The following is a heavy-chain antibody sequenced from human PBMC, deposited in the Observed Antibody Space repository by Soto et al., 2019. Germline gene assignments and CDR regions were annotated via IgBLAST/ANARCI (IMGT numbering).Heavy chain of an antibody. CDR3: ATQGFYRMGV. J-gene: IGHJ6*02. CDR1: GDSITGDNW. V-gene: IGHV4-4*02. CDR2: IHHSGAT. Sequence: QVQLQESGPGLVQPSGTLSLTCAVSGDSITGDNWWSWVRQPPGKGLEWIGEIHHSGATNDNPSLRGRVSRSVDKSKLQFSLKLNSVAAADTAMFYCATQGFYRMGVWGRGTTVTVSS.